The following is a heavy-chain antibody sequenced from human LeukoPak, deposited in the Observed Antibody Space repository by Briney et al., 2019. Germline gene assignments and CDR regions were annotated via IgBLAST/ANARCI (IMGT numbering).Heavy chain of an antibody. D-gene: IGHD2-2*02. CDR1: GFTFSDYY. CDR2: ISTTSSDT. Sequence: PGGSLRLSCAASGFTFSDYYMSWIRQAPGKGLEWVSYISTTSSDTDYADSVRGRFTISRDNAKNLLHLQMNSLRPEDTALYYCARDWYCSSSICYTDRNWFDPWGQGTLVTVSS. CDR3: ARDWYCSSSICYTDRNWFDP. V-gene: IGHV3-11*05. J-gene: IGHJ5*02.